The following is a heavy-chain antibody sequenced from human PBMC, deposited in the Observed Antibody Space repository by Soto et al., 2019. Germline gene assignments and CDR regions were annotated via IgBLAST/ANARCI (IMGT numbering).Heavy chain of an antibody. J-gene: IGHJ6*02. V-gene: IGHV1-18*01. D-gene: IGHD3-16*01. Sequence: QVQLVQSGDEVRKPGSSVKVSCKASGYIFVNYGIAWVRQAPGQGLEWMGWISTYSGNTHYASKVQGRLTMTTDTSTSTAYMDLGSLTSADTAVYYCAMGDNYVTPTPQDVWGQGTTVTVSS. CDR2: ISTYSGNT. CDR1: GYIFVNYG. CDR3: AMGDNYVTPTPQDV.